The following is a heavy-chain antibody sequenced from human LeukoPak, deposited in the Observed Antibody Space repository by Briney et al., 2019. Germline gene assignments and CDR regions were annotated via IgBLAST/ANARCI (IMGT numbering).Heavy chain of an antibody. CDR1: GFTFSSYA. CDR3: VRGGVDS. CDR2: ISYDGSNK. V-gene: IGHV3-30-3*01. Sequence: GSLRLSCAASGFTFSSYAMHWVRQAPGKGLEWVAVISYDGSNKYYADSVKGRFTISRDNAKNTLYLQMNSLRAEDTAIYYCVRGGVDSWGQGTLVTVSS. D-gene: IGHD3-16*01. J-gene: IGHJ4*02.